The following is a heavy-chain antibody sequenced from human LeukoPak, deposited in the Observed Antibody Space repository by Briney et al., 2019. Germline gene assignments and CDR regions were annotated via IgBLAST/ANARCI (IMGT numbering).Heavy chain of an antibody. J-gene: IGHJ6*03. CDR3: ARDVGYGSGSYYHYYYYYYMDV. CDR2: IYTSGST. D-gene: IGHD3-10*01. V-gene: IGHV4-4*07. Sequence: SETLSLTCAVYGGSFSGYYWSWIRQPAGKGLEWIGRIYTSGSTNYNPSLKSRVTMSVDTSKNQFSLKLSSVTAADTAVYYCARDVGYGSGSYYHYYYYYYMDVWGKGTTVTISS. CDR1: GGSFSGYY.